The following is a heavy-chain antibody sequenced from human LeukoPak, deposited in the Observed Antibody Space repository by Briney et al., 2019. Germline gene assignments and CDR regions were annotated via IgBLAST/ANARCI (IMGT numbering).Heavy chain of an antibody. CDR3: ARGHYASGNEY. V-gene: IGHV1-2*02. Sequence: ASVKVSCKASGYTFNTYGITWVRQAPGQGLEWMGWINPNSGGTNYAQKFQGRVTMTRDTSISTAYMELSRLRSDDTAVYYCARGHYASGNEYWGQGTLVIVSS. CDR2: INPNSGGT. D-gene: IGHD3-10*01. J-gene: IGHJ4*02. CDR1: GYTFNTYG.